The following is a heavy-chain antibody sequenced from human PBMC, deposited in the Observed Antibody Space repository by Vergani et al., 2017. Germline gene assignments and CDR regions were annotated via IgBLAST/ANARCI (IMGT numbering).Heavy chain of an antibody. J-gene: IGHJ4*02. CDR2: IYPVDSDT. V-gene: IGHV5-51*01. CDR1: GYSFTSYW. D-gene: IGHD3-10*01. Sequence: EVQLVQSGAEVKKPGVSLKISCKGSGYSFTSYWISWVRQMPGKGLEWMGIIYPVDSDTRYSPSFQGQVTISADKSISTAYLQWSSLKASDTAMYYCARHPRPGVRGVIITGFDYWGQGTLVTVSS. CDR3: ARHPRPGVRGVIITGFDY.